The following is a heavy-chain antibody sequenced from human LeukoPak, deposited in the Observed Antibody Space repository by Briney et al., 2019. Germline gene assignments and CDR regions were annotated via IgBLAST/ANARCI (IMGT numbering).Heavy chain of an antibody. CDR2: TNWDDQK. D-gene: IGHD3-22*01. CDR3: AHRRDSSGYQYRYWFAP. J-gene: IGHJ5*02. Sequence: GSGPTLVNPTQTLTLTCTFSGFSLTTSGVGVGWIRQPSGKALEWLALTNWDDQKVYSPSLQSTLSITKDTSKNQVVLTMTNVDPVDTATYYGAHRRDSSGYQYRYWFAPWGQGTLVTVSS. V-gene: IGHV2-5*02. CDR1: GFSLTTSGVG.